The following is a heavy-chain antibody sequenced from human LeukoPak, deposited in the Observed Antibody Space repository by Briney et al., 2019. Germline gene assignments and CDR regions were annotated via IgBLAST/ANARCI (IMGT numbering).Heavy chain of an antibody. CDR3: GRGTEEMTTISETFDI. D-gene: IGHD5-24*01. CDR1: GGSISNYC. V-gene: IGHV4-59*01. CDR2: YSGST. Sequence: PSETLSLTCTVSGGSISNYCWTWIRQPPGKRLEWISYYSGSTYYNPSLKSRLTISLDPSKKQFSLKLDSVTAADTAVYYCGRGTEEMTTISETFDIWGEGTMVTVS. J-gene: IGHJ3*02.